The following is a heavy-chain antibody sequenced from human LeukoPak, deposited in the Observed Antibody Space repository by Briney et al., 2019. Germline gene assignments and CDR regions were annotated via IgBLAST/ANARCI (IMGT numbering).Heavy chain of an antibody. CDR2: TYYRFKRYN. Sequence: SQTLSLTCAISVDSVSINSAAWNWIRQSPSRGLEWLGRTYYRFKRYNDYAVSVKSRITINPDTSKNQFSLQLNSVTPEDTAVYYCARVKDYYDFWSGFGTIDYWGQGTLVTVSS. J-gene: IGHJ4*02. V-gene: IGHV6-1*01. CDR3: ARVKDYYDFWSGFGTIDY. CDR1: VDSVSINSAA. D-gene: IGHD3-3*01.